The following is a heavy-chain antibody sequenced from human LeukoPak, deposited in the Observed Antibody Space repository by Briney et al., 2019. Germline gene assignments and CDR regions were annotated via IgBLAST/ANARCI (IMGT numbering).Heavy chain of an antibody. CDR3: ARDVGGYDTFDY. V-gene: IGHV4-39*02. D-gene: IGHD5-12*01. CDR1: GGSISSSSYY. CDR2: IYYSGST. Sequence: SETLSLTCTVSGGSISSSSYYWVWIRQPLGKGLEWIGSIYYSGSTYYNPSLKSRVTISVDTSKNQFSLKLSSVTAADTAVYYCARDVGGYDTFDYWGQGAPVTVSS. J-gene: IGHJ4*02.